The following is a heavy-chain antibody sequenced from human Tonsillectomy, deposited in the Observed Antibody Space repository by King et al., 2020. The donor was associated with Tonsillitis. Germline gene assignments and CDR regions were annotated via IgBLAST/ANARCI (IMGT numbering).Heavy chain of an antibody. CDR3: AKEAPNDFWRDPGYCGMDV. Sequence: VQLVESGGGVVQPGGSLRLSCAASGFTFSSYGMNWVRQAPGKGLEWVALIRYDGNNKYYADSVKGRFTISRDNSKNTLYLQMNSLRADDTAVYYCAKEAPNDFWRDPGYCGMDVWGQGATVTVSS. J-gene: IGHJ6*02. CDR2: IRYDGNNK. CDR1: GFTFSSYG. D-gene: IGHD3-3*01. V-gene: IGHV3-30*02.